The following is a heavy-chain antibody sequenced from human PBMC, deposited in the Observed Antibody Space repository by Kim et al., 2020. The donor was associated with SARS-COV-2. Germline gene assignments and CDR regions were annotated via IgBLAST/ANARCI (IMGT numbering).Heavy chain of an antibody. D-gene: IGHD1-26*01. CDR1: GYTFTGFY. CDR3: ARDEGYSGTYHFDY. J-gene: IGHJ4*02. CDR2: INPASGGT. V-gene: IGHV1-2*02. Sequence: PSVKVSCKSSGYTFTGFYIHWVRQAPGQGLEWMGWINPASGGTSYAQKFQGRVTMTRDTPITTAYMELSRLRSDDTAVYYCARDEGYSGTYHFDYWGQGTLVTVSS.